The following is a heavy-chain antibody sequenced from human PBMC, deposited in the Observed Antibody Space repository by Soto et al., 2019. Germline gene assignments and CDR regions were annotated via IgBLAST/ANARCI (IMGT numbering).Heavy chain of an antibody. CDR2: IWSDGRYE. D-gene: IGHD3-10*01. CDR3: ARGTGSGSFLIDY. Sequence: QVQLVESGGGVVQPGRSLRLSCAASGFIFSNYAMHWVRQAPGQGLEWVALIWSDGRYENYAESVKGLFTISRDNSKNTLYVQMNSLRLEDTAVYFCARGTGSGSFLIDYWGQGTLVTVSS. CDR1: GFIFSNYA. V-gene: IGHV3-33*01. J-gene: IGHJ4*02.